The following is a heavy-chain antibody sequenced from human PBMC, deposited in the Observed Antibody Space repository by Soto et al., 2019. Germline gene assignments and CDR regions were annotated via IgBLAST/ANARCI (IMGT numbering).Heavy chain of an antibody. Sequence: PGGSLRLSCAASGFTFSSYAMSWVRQAPGKGLEWVSAISGRGGSTYYADSVKGRFTISRDNSKNTLYLQMNSLRAEDTAVYYCAILQWSSNKNWFDPWGPGTLVTVSS. CDR2: ISGRGGST. D-gene: IGHD2-15*01. CDR1: GFTFSSYA. V-gene: IGHV3-23*01. J-gene: IGHJ5*02. CDR3: AILQWSSNKNWFDP.